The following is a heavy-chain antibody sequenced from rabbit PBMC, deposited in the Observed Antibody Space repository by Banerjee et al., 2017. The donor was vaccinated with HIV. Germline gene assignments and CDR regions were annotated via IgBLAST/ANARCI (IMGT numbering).Heavy chain of an antibody. D-gene: IGHD4-2*01. CDR3: ARDLYAGDGYFNL. CDR2: IYGGSTHYI. CDR1: GFSFSSGYD. J-gene: IGHJ4*01. V-gene: IGHV1S40*01. Sequence: QSLEESGGDLVKPGASLTLTCTASGFSFSSGYDMCWVRQAPGKGLEWIACIYGGSTHYIYYATWAKGRFTISKTSSTTVTLQMTSLTAADTATYFCARDLYAGDGYFNLWGPGTLVTVS.